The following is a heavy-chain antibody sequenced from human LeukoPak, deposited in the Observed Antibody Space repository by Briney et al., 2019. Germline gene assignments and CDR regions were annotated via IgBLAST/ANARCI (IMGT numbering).Heavy chain of an antibody. J-gene: IGHJ4*02. D-gene: IGHD1-26*01. CDR1: GFTFSTYN. CDR2: ISSSSSYI. Sequence: GGSLRLSCAASGFTFSTYNMNWVRQAPGKGLEWVSSISSSSSYIYYADSVKGRFTISRDNAKNSLYLQMNSLRDEDTAVYYCASSGSYRFDYWGQGTLVTVSS. CDR3: ASSGSYRFDY. V-gene: IGHV3-21*01.